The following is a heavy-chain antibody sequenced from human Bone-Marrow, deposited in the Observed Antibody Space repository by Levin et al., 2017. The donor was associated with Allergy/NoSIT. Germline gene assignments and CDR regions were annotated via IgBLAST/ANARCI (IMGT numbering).Heavy chain of an antibody. D-gene: IGHD5-18*01. V-gene: IGHV3-21*01. J-gene: IGHJ5*02. CDR2: ISSSSSYI. Sequence: LSLTCAASGFTFSSYSMNWVRQAPGKGLEWVSSISSSSSYIYHADSVKGRFTISRDNAKNSLYLQMNSLRAEDTAVYYCARDRAQGIQRFDPWGQGTLVTVSS. CDR1: GFTFSSYS. CDR3: ARDRAQGIQRFDP.